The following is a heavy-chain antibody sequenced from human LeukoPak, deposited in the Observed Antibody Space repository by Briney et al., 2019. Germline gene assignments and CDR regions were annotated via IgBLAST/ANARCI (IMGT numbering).Heavy chain of an antibody. J-gene: IGHJ4*02. Sequence: GESLKISCKGSGYSFTSYWISWVRQMPGKGLEWMGRIDPSDSYTNYSPSFQGHVTISADKSISTAYLQWSSLKTSDTAMYYCARHWFEDTAMVTFPSVFDYWGQGTLVTVSS. V-gene: IGHV5-10-1*01. CDR1: GYSFTSYW. CDR2: IDPSDSYT. CDR3: ARHWFEDTAMVTFPSVFDY. D-gene: IGHD5-18*01.